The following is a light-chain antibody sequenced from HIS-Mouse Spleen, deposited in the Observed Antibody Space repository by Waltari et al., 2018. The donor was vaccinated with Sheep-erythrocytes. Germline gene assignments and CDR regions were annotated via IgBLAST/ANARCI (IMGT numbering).Light chain of an antibody. CDR3: QSADSSGTYV. Sequence: SYELTQPPSVSVSPGQTARITCSGDALPKQYAYWYQQKPGQAPVLGIYKDSERPSGIPERFSSCSSGTTVTFTISGVQAEDEADYYCQSADSSGTYVFGTGTKVTVL. CDR1: ALPKQY. CDR2: KDS. J-gene: IGLJ1*01. V-gene: IGLV3-25*03.